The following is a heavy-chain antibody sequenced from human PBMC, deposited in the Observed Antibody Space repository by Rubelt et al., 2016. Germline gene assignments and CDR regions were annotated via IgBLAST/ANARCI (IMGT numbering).Heavy chain of an antibody. D-gene: IGHD1-1*01. CDR2: IYDGGTT. V-gene: IGHV4-34*01. Sequence: GKRLEWIGEIYDGGTTNYNPSLKSRVTISADTSKNQFSLKLSSVTAADTAVYYCARWRKRTTGTTGKYYYYGMDVWGQGTTVTVSS. CDR3: ARWRKRTTGTTGKYYYYGMDV. J-gene: IGHJ6*02.